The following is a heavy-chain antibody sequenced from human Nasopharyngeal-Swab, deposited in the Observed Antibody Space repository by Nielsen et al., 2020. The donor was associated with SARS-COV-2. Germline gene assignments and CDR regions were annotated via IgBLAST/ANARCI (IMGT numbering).Heavy chain of an antibody. CDR2: LYHSGST. CDR1: AGSISSSNW. J-gene: IGHJ2*01. CDR3: AFNCVGGRDYWYFDL. V-gene: IGHV4-4*02. Sequence: AEPLSLTCAVSAGSISSSNWWSWVRQTPGKGLEGVGALYHSGSTNYNPSLKSRVTRSVFKSKHQFSFKLSSVTAAATAVYYCAFNCVGGRDYWYFDLWGRGTLVTVSS. D-gene: IGHD3-16*01.